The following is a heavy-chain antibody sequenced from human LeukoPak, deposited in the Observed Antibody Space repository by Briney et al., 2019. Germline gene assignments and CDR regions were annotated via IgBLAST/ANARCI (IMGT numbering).Heavy chain of an antibody. Sequence: RTGGSLRPSCAASGFIFSSYWMHWVRQKPGEGPLWLSRINGDGTSTAYAHSVQGRFIISRDNAKNTLYLQMNSLRVDDTAVYYCTRQWHTPSDYWGQGTVVTVSS. J-gene: IGHJ4*02. V-gene: IGHV3-74*03. CDR1: GFIFSSYW. CDR2: INGDGTST. D-gene: IGHD6-19*01. CDR3: TRQWHTPSDY.